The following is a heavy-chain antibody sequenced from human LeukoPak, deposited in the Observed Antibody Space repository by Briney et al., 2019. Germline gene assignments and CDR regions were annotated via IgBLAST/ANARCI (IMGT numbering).Heavy chain of an antibody. CDR1: GFTFSSYA. CDR2: ISGSGGST. Sequence: PGGSLRLSCAASGFTFSSYAMSWVRQAPGKGLEWVSAISGSGGSTYYADSVKGRFTISRDNAKSSLYLQMNSLRAEDTAVYYCAKVATEGYYFDYWGQGTLVTVSS. J-gene: IGHJ4*02. V-gene: IGHV3-23*01. D-gene: IGHD5-12*01. CDR3: AKVATEGYYFDY.